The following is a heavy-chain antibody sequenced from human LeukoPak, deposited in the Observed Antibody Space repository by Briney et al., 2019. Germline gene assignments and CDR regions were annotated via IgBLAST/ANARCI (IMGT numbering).Heavy chain of an antibody. J-gene: IGHJ6*02. V-gene: IGHV1-69*04. D-gene: IGHD3-3*01. CDR2: IIPILGIA. CDR3: ASRPPPLMYYDFWSGSRMDV. Sequence: ASVKVSCKASGGTFSSYAISWVRQAPGQGLEWMGRIIPILGIANYAQKFQGRVTITADKSTSTAYMELSSLRSEDTAVYYCASRPPPLMYYDFWSGSRMDVWGQGTTVTVSS. CDR1: GGTFSSYA.